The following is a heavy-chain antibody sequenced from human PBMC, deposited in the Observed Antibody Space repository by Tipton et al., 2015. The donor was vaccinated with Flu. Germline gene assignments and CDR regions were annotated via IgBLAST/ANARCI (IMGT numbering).Heavy chain of an antibody. J-gene: IGHJ4*02. D-gene: IGHD3-22*01. CDR3: AATSYYYDSSVPLGDC. Sequence: TLSLTCTVSGDSISSGTYYWRWFRQPAGKGLEWIGRIYTSGSTSYNSSLKSRVTISVHTSKNQFSLKITSVTAADTAVYYCAATSYYYDSSVPLGDCWGQGTKVTVPS. CDR2: IYTSGST. V-gene: IGHV4-61*02. CDR1: GDSISSGTYY.